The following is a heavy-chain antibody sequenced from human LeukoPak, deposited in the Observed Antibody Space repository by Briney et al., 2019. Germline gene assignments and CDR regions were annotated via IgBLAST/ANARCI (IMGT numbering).Heavy chain of an antibody. CDR3: ARAPLYSSSWSYESYYYYYMDV. D-gene: IGHD6-13*01. CDR1: GGTFSSYA. Sequence: ASVKVSCKASGGTFSSYAISWVRQAPAQGLEWMGGMIPIFGTANYAQKFQGRVTITADESTSTAYMELSSLRSEDTAVYYCARAPLYSSSWSYESYYYYYMDVWGKGTTVTVSS. V-gene: IGHV1-69*13. J-gene: IGHJ6*03. CDR2: MIPIFGTA.